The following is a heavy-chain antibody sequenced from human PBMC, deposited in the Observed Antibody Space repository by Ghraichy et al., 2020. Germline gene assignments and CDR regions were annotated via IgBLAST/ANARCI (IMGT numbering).Heavy chain of an antibody. V-gene: IGHV1-3*01. CDR3: AIQSGLYSSSWWGASDY. CDR1: GYTFTSYA. J-gene: IGHJ4*02. Sequence: ASVKVSCKASGYTFTSYAMHWVRQAPGQRLEWMGWINAGNGNTKYSQKFQGRVTITRDTSASTAYMELSSLRSEDTAVYYCAIQSGLYSSSWWGASDYWGQGTLVTVSS. D-gene: IGHD6-13*01. CDR2: INAGNGNT.